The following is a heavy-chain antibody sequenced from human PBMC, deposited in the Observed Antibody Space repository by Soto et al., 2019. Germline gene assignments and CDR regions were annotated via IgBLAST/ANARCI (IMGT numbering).Heavy chain of an antibody. V-gene: IGHV3-48*03. Sequence: PGGSLRLSCAASGFTFASYAMSWVRQAPGKGLEWVSYISSSGGTIYNADSVKGRFTISRDNAKNSLYLQVNSLSAEDTAVYYCVRDQRESGAFDIWGQGTMVTVSS. D-gene: IGHD3-10*01. CDR2: ISSSGGTI. CDR3: VRDQRESGAFDI. J-gene: IGHJ3*02. CDR1: GFTFASYA.